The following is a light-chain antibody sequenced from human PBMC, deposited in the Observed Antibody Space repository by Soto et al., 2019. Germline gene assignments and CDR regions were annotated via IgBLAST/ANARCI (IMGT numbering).Light chain of an antibody. CDR1: QSVSNN. V-gene: IGKV3-15*01. CDR2: GAS. J-gene: IGKJ1*01. CDR3: QQYNNWART. Sequence: EIVMAPSPGTLSVSPGGRETLSCRASQSVSNNLAWYQQKRGQAPRLLMYGASTRATGIPARFSGSGSGTEFTLTISSLQSADFAVYFCQQYNNWARTFGQGTKVDIK.